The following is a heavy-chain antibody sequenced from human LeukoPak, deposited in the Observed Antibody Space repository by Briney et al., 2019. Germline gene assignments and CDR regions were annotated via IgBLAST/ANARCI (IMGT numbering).Heavy chain of an antibody. CDR2: IYSGGST. CDR3: VGGSGSRRWVDY. D-gene: IGHD3-10*01. J-gene: IGHJ4*02. Sequence: GGSLRLPCAASEFSVGSNYMTWVRQAPGKGLEWVSLIYSGGSTYYADSVKGRFTISRDNSKNTLYLQMNSLRAEDTAVYYCVGGSGSRRWVDYWGQGTLVTVSS. V-gene: IGHV3-66*01. CDR1: EFSVGSNY.